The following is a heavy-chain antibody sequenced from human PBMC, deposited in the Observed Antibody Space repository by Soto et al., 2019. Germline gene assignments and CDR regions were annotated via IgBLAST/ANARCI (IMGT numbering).Heavy chain of an antibody. D-gene: IGHD2-15*01. J-gene: IGHJ5*02. Sequence: EVQLVESGGGLAQPGGSLRLSCAASGFTFSSYSMTWVRQAPGKGLEWVSYISSSSTTKYYADSVKGRFTISRDNAKNSLYLQMNSLRAEDTAVYYCARDGCSGSNCLNWFDPWGQGTLVTVSS. CDR2: ISSSSTTK. V-gene: IGHV3-48*01. CDR1: GFTFSSYS. CDR3: ARDGCSGSNCLNWFDP.